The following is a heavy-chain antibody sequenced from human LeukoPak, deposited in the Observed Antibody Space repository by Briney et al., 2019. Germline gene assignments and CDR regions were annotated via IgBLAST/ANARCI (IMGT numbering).Heavy chain of an antibody. V-gene: IGHV3-53*01. CDR1: GFTVSSNY. D-gene: IGHD5-24*01. CDR3: AFSGGRRDGYNNY. CDR2: IYSGGST. J-gene: IGHJ4*02. Sequence: GGSLRLSCAASGFTVSSNYMSWVRQAPGKGLEWVSVIYSGGSTYYADSVKGRFTISRDNSKNTLYLQMNSLRAEDTAVYYCAFSGGRRDGYNNYWGQGTLVTVSS.